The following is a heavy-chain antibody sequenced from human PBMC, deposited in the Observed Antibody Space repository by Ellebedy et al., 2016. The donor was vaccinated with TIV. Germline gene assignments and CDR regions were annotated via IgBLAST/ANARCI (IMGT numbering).Heavy chain of an antibody. CDR1: GYTFTGYY. V-gene: IGHV1-2*04. D-gene: IGHD5/OR15-5a*01. CDR3: AREVYASYYYYGMDV. J-gene: IGHJ6*02. CDR2: NNPNSGGT. Sequence: AASVKISCKASGYTFTGYYMNWVRQDPGQGLEWMGWNNPNSGGTNYAQKFQGWVTMTRDTSISTAYMELSRLRSDDTAVYYCAREVYASYYYYGMDVWGQGTTVTVSS.